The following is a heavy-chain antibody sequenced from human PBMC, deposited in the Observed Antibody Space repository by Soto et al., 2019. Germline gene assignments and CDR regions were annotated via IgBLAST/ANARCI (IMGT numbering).Heavy chain of an antibody. V-gene: IGHV3-30*18. J-gene: IGHJ6*02. D-gene: IGHD6-19*01. Sequence: GGSLRLSCAASGFTFSSYGMHWVRQAPGKGLEWVAVISYDGSNKYYADSVKGRFTISRDNSKNTLYLQMNSLRAEDTAVYYCAKDERQWLVLDGMDVWGQGTTVTVSS. CDR3: AKDERQWLVLDGMDV. CDR1: GFTFSSYG. CDR2: ISYDGSNK.